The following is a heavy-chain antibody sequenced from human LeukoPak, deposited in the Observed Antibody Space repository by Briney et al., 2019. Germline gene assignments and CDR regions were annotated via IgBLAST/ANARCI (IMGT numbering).Heavy chain of an antibody. J-gene: IGHJ4*02. Sequence: PGSSLRLSCAASGFTFSSYGMHWVRQAPGKGLEWVAVIWYDGSNKYYADSVKGRFTISRDNSKNTLYLQMNSLRAEDTAVYYCARSLTPGIAVAGPFDYWGQGTLVTVSS. V-gene: IGHV3-33*01. D-gene: IGHD6-19*01. CDR3: ARSLTPGIAVAGPFDY. CDR1: GFTFSSYG. CDR2: IWYDGSNK.